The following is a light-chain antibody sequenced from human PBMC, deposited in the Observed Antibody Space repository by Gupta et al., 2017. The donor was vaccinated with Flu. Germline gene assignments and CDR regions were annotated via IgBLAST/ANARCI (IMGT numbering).Light chain of an antibody. CDR2: AAS. J-gene: IGKJ1*01. CDR1: QSISSY. Sequence: DVQMTQTPSSLSASVGDRVTITCRTSQSISSYLNWYQQKPGKAPKLLIYAASRLKSGVPSRFSGSGSGTDFTLTISRLQPEDFANYYCQQSDSTPRTFGQGTKVEIK. V-gene: IGKV1-39*01. CDR3: QQSDSTPRT.